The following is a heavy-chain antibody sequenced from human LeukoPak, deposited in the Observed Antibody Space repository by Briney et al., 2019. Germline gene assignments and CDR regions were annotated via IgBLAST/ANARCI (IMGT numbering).Heavy chain of an antibody. J-gene: IGHJ6*02. CDR2: IFYTGST. D-gene: IGHD2-2*01. Sequence: PSETLSLTCTVSGGSISTYYWSWIRQPPEQGLEWIGYIFYTGSTNYNPSLKSRVTISVDTSKNQFPLRLSSVTAADTAVYYCARETIPGSHYGMDVWGQGTTVTVSS. CDR3: ARETIPGSHYGMDV. CDR1: GGSISTYY. V-gene: IGHV4-59*01.